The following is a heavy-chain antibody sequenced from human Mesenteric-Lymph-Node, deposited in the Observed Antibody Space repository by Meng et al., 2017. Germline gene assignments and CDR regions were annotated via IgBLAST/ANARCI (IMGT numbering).Heavy chain of an antibody. Sequence: GESLKISCAASGLRLSNCGMSWVRQAPGKGLEWVGRIKSKTDGGTTDYAAPVKGRFTISRDDSKNTLYLQMNSLKTEDTAVYYCTTEMPYYYDSSGTYSFDYWGQGTLVTVSS. CDR2: IKSKTDGGTT. J-gene: IGHJ4*02. CDR3: TTEMPYYYDSSGTYSFDY. V-gene: IGHV3-15*01. CDR1: GLRLSNCG. D-gene: IGHD3-22*01.